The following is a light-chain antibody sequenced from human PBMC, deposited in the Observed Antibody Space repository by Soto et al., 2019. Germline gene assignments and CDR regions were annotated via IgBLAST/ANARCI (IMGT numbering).Light chain of an antibody. V-gene: IGKV1-39*01. J-gene: IGKJ1*01. Sequence: DIQMTQSPASLSASVGDRVTITCRTSQSISYYLSWFQQKPGKAPKLLIYAASSLQSGVPSRFSGSGSGTDFTLTISSLQPDDSATYYCRQSYSTPRAFGQGTKVEIK. CDR1: QSISYY. CDR2: AAS. CDR3: RQSYSTPRA.